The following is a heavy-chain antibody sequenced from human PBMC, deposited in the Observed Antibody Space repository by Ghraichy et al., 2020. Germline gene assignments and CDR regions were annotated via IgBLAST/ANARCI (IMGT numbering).Heavy chain of an antibody. CDR2: IFYSGST. V-gene: IGHV4-30-4*01. J-gene: IGHJ6*02. D-gene: IGHD2-15*01. CDR1: GASIMNDDYY. Sequence: SETLSLTCTVSGASIMNDDYYWSWIRQPPGGGLEWIGYIFYSGSTSYNPSLKSRVSLLLDTSRNQFSLKINSVTAADTAFYYCARTYCSGGSCREYYYGMDVWGQGTTVTVAS. CDR3: ARTYCSGGSCREYYYGMDV.